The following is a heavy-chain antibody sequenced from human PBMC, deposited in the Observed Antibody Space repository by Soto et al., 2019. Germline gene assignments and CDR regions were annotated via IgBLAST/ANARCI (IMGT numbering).Heavy chain of an antibody. CDR1: GFSLTTSGAG. CDR3: ARPHPLMLGTDAFAI. J-gene: IGHJ3*02. V-gene: IGHV2-5*01. D-gene: IGHD2-8*01. CDR2: IYWNDDK. Sequence: QITLKESGPTLVKPTQTLTLTCSFSGFSLTTSGAGVGWIPQPPGKALGWLAVIYWNDDKRYSPSLKTRLTITKDTSKNQVVLTMTNLDPVDTATYYCARPHPLMLGTDAFAIWGQGTMVTVSS.